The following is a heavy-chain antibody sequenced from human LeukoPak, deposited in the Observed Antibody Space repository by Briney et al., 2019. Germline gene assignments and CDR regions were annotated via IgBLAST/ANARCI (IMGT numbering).Heavy chain of an antibody. CDR1: GGTFSSYA. CDR3: ARADSGYVHFDY. J-gene: IGHJ4*02. CDR2: IIPILSIA. D-gene: IGHD5-12*01. Sequence: GASVKVSCKASGGTFSSYAISWVRQAPGQGLEWVGRIIPILSIANYAQKFQSRVTITADTSTSTAYIELSSLRAENTAVYYCARADSGYVHFDYWGQGTLVTVSS. V-gene: IGHV1-69*04.